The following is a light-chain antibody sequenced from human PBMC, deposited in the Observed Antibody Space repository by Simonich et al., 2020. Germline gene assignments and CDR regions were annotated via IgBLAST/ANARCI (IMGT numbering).Light chain of an antibody. CDR2: DVS. Sequence: QSALTQPASVSGSPGQSITISCTGTSSYVGGYNYVSWYQQHPGKAPKLMIYDVSNRPSGVSNPFSGSKSGNKASLTISGLQAEDEADYYCSSYTSSSTVVFGGGTKLTVL. V-gene: IGLV2-14*03. CDR3: SSYTSSSTVV. CDR1: SSYVGGYNY. J-gene: IGLJ2*01.